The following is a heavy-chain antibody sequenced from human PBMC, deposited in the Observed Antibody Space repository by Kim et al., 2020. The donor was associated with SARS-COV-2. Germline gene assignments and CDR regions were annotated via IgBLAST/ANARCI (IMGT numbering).Heavy chain of an antibody. CDR3: AKDIGIWFGESYDAFDI. V-gene: IGHV3-30*18. J-gene: IGHJ3*02. D-gene: IGHD3-10*01. CDR1: GFTFSSYG. Sequence: GGSLRLSCAASGFTFSSYGMHWVRQAPGKGLEWVAVISYDGSNKYYADSVKGRFTISRDNSKNTLYLQMNSLRAEDTAVYYCAKDIGIWFGESYDAFDIWGQGTMVTVSS. CDR2: ISYDGSNK.